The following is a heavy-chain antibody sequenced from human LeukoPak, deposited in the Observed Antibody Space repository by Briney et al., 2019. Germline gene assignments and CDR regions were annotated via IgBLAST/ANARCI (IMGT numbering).Heavy chain of an antibody. CDR1: GGSISSSSYY. V-gene: IGHV4-61*02. J-gene: IGHJ4*02. CDR2: IYTSGST. D-gene: IGHD5-24*01. Sequence: PSETLSLTCTVSGGSISSSSYYWSWIRQPAGKGLEWIGRIYTSGSTNYNPSLKSRVTISVDTSKNQFSLKLSSVTAADTAVYYCAREMATIVAFFDYWGQGTLVTVSS. CDR3: AREMATIVAFFDY.